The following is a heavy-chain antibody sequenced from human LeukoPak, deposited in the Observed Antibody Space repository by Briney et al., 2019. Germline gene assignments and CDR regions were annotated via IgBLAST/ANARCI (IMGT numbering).Heavy chain of an antibody. CDR1: GFTFSNAW. V-gene: IGHV3-15*01. J-gene: IGHJ5*02. D-gene: IGHD3-10*01. CDR3: TTSLPLWFGELNDH. CDR2: IKSKTDGGTT. Sequence: KPGGSLRLSCAASGFTFSNAWMSWVRQAPGKGLEWVGRIKSKTDGGTTDYAAPVKGRFTISRDDSKNTLYLQMNSLKTEDTAVYYCTTSLPLWFGELNDHWGQGTLVTVSS.